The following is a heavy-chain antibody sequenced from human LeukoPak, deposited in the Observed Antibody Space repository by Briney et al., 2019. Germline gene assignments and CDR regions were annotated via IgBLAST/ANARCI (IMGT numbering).Heavy chain of an antibody. CDR3: ARERGAITMMVVDAFDI. Sequence: GGSLRLSCAASGFTFSSYAMHWVRQAPGKGLEWVAVISYDGSNKYYADSVKGRFTISRDNSKNTLYLQMNSLRAEDTAVYYCARERGAITMMVVDAFDIWGQGTMVTVSS. CDR2: ISYDGSNK. V-gene: IGHV3-30*04. CDR1: GFTFSSYA. D-gene: IGHD3-22*01. J-gene: IGHJ3*02.